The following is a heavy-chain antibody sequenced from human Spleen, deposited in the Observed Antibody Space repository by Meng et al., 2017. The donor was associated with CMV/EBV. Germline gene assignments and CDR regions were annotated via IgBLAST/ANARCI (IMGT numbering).Heavy chain of an antibody. J-gene: IGHJ6*02. Sequence: LSLTCAVYDESFSCYYWRWVRQPPGKGLEWVSSISRGSNYIYYADSVKGRFTISRDNARDSLYLEMYSLRAEDTAVYYCARTRSLYYYYGMDVWGQGTTVTVSS. V-gene: IGHV3-21*01. CDR3: ARTRSLYYYYGMDV. CDR2: ISRGSNYI. CDR1: DESFSCYY.